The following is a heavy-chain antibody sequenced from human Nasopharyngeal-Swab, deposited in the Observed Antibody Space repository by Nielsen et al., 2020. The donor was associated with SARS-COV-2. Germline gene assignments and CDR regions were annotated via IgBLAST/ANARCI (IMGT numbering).Heavy chain of an antibody. CDR3: ARQRQYCSGGSYYSKWFDP. Sequence: KVSCKGSGYSFTSYWIGWVRQMPGKGLEWMGIIYPGDSDTRYSPSFEGQVTISADKSISTAYLQWSSLKASDTAMYYCARQRQYCSGGSYYSKWFDPWGQGTLVTVSS. V-gene: IGHV5-51*01. CDR2: IYPGDSDT. D-gene: IGHD2-15*01. CDR1: GYSFTSYW. J-gene: IGHJ5*02.